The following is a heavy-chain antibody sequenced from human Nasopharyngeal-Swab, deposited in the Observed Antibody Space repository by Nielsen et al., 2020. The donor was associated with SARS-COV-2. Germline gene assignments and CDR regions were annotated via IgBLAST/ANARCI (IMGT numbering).Heavy chain of an antibody. CDR2: IRSKTYGAAT. Sequence: GGSLRLSCTSSGFNFGDYDVSWFSQAPGKGLEWIGFIRSKTYGAATEYAASVYGRFTISRDDSKSIAYLQMNSLKTEDTAVYFCARPTMIRLRPYYFDYWGQGTQVTVSS. CDR3: ARPTMIRLRPYYFDY. D-gene: IGHD3-10*01. V-gene: IGHV3-49*03. CDR1: GFNFGDYD. J-gene: IGHJ4*02.